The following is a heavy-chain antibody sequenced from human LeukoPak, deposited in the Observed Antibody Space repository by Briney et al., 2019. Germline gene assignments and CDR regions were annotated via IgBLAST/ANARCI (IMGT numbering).Heavy chain of an antibody. V-gene: IGHV4-59*01. D-gene: IGHD4-17*01. J-gene: IGHJ5*02. CDR1: GDSISNFY. Sequence: SETLSLTCTVPGDSISNFYWSWVRQPPGKGLEWIGYIFYSGSTNYNPSLKSRVTISVDTSKNQFSLKLSSVTAADTAVYYCARTTVNNWFDPWGQGTLVTVSS. CDR3: ARTTVNNWFDP. CDR2: IFYSGST.